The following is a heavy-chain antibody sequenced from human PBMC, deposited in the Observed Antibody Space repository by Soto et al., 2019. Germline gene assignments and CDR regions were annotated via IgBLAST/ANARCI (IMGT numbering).Heavy chain of an antibody. Sequence: QVQLVESGGGVVQPGRSLRLSCEASGFTFSSYVMHWVRQAPGKGLEWVAIIWYDGSNKNYADPVKGRFTISRDNSKNTLFLEMNSLRAEDTAVYYCARDHSSGWSLDYWGQGSLVTVSS. CDR2: IWYDGSNK. J-gene: IGHJ4*02. V-gene: IGHV3-33*01. CDR1: GFTFSSYV. CDR3: ARDHSSGWSLDY. D-gene: IGHD6-19*01.